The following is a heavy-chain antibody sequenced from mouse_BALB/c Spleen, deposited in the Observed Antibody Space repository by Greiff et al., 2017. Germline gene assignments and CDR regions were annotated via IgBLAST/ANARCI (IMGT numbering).Heavy chain of an antibody. CDR1: GYTFSSYW. Sequence: VQLQQSGAELMKPGASVKISCKATGYTFSSYWIEWVKQRPGHGLEWIGEILPGSGSTNYNEKFKGKATFTADTSSNTAYMQLSSLTSEDSAVYYCARRRYDFFFDYWGQGTTLTVSS. V-gene: IGHV1-9*01. J-gene: IGHJ2*01. CDR3: ARRRYDFFFDY. D-gene: IGHD2-14*01. CDR2: ILPGSGST.